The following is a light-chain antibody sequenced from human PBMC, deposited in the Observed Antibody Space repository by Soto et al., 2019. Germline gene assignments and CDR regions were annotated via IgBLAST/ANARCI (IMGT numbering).Light chain of an antibody. CDR1: TGAVTSGHY. J-gene: IGLJ2*01. Sequence: QPVLTQEPSLSVSPGGTVTLTCGASTGAVTSGHYPFWFQQKPGQAPRTLIYDINNKHSWTPARFSGSLLGGKAALTLSGAQPEDEADYYCLLSYRGARVFGGGTKLTVL. CDR3: LLSYRGARV. CDR2: DIN. V-gene: IGLV7-46*01.